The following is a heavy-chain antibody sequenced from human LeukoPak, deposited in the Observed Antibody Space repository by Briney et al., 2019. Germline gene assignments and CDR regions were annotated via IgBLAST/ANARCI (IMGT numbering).Heavy chain of an antibody. J-gene: IGHJ4*02. CDR2: IRGRDTTI. V-gene: IGHV3-11*01. CDR3: ARDRNYYGSGSYYMDY. Sequence: GGSLRLSCAASGFTFSDYYMSWIRQAPGKGLEWVSCIRGRDTTIYYADSVKGRFTISRDNAKNSLYLQMNSLRAEDTAVYYCARDRNYYGSGSYYMDYWGQGTLVTVSS. CDR1: GFTFSDYY. D-gene: IGHD3-10*01.